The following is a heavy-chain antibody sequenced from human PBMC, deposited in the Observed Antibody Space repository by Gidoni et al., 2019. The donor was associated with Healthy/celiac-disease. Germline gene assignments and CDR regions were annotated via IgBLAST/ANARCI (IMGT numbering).Heavy chain of an antibody. J-gene: IGHJ3*02. CDR2: IYTSGST. CDR3: ASDSGSYYLDDAFDI. CDR1: GGSISSYY. V-gene: IGHV4-4*07. Sequence: QVQLQESGPGLVKPSETLSLTCTVSGGSISSYYWSWIRQPAGKGLEWIGRIYTSGSTTYNPSLKSRVTMSVDTSKNQFSLKLSSVTAADTAVYYCASDSGSYYLDDAFDIWGQGTMVTVSS. D-gene: IGHD1-26*01.